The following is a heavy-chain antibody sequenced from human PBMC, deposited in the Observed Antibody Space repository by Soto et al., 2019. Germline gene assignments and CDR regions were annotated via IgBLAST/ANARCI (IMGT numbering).Heavy chain of an antibody. D-gene: IGHD6-19*01. J-gene: IGHJ4*02. Sequence: QVQLVESGGGVVQPGRSLRLSCAASGFTFSSYAMHWVRQAPGKGLEWIIIVSYDGSNMYYTDSVKGRFTVSRDNSKNPLYLQMNSLRDEDTAVYYCAKSRDPSKVAAPYYFDYWGQGTLVTVSS. CDR1: GFTFSSYA. CDR2: VSYDGSNM. CDR3: AKSRDPSKVAAPYYFDY. V-gene: IGHV3-30*18.